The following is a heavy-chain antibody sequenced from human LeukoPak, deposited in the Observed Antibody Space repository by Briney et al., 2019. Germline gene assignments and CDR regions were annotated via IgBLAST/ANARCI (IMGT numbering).Heavy chain of an antibody. CDR1: GYTFTCYY. CDR2: INPKSGGT. J-gene: IGHJ5*02. Sequence: ASVTVSCKASGYTFTCYYMHWVRQAPGQGLEWMGWINPKSGGTNYAQKFQGRVNMTGDTSISTAYMELSRLRSDDTAVYYCARVVSSWFDPWGQGTLVTVSS. V-gene: IGHV1-2*02. D-gene: IGHD2/OR15-2a*01. CDR3: ARVVSSWFDP.